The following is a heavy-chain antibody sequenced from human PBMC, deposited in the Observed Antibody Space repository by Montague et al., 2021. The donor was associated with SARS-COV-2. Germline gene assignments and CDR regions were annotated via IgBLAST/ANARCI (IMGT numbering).Heavy chain of an antibody. CDR3: VHRHPPEAGGSYYYFDY. CDR1: GFSLTTSGVA. CDR2: IFWDDDK. D-gene: IGHD1-26*01. Sequence: PAVVKPTQTLTQTCAVSGFSLTTSGVAVGWIRQPPGKALEWPALIFWDDDKRYSPSLRSRLTISKDTPKNQVVLTVTNMDPVDTATYYCVHRHPPEAGGSYYYFDYWGQGTLVTVSS. V-gene: IGHV2-5*02. J-gene: IGHJ4*02.